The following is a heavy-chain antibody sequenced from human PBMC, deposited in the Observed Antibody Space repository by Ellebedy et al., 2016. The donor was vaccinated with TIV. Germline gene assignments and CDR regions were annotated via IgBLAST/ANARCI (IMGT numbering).Heavy chain of an antibody. Sequence: MPGGSLRLSCTVSDGSISNFHLSWIRQPPGKGLEWIGYICFSGITNYNPSPTNRVTMSVHTSKNQFSLKLSSVTTADTAVYYCARWVRHFDFWGQGAQVTVSS. CDR2: ICFSGIT. CDR1: DGSISNFH. J-gene: IGHJ4*02. CDR3: ARWVRHFDF. V-gene: IGHV4-59*01. D-gene: IGHD2-21*01.